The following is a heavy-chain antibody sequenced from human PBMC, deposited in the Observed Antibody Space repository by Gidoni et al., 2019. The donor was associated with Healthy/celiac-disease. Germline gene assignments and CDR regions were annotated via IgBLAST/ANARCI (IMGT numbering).Heavy chain of an antibody. J-gene: IGHJ5*02. CDR3: ARGIRQWLVRPSDWFDP. CDR1: GYTFTGYY. CDR2: INPNSG. D-gene: IGHD6-19*01. V-gene: IGHV1-2*02. Sequence: QVQLVQSGAEVKKPGASVKVSCKASGYTFTGYYMHWVRQAPGQWLEWMGWINPNSGETSISTAYMELSRLRSDDTAVYYCARGIRQWLVRPSDWFDPWGQGTLVTVSS.